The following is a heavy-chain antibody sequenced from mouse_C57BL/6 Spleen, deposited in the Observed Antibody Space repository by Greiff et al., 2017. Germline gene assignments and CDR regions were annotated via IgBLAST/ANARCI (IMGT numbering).Heavy chain of an antibody. CDR1: GYTFTSYW. CDR2: IHPNSGST. Sequence: QVQLQQPGAELVKPGASVKLSCKASGYTFTSYWMHWVKQRPGQGLEWIGMIHPNSGSTNYNEKFKSKATLTVDKSSSTAYMRLSSLTSEDSAVYYCAREAYYSNYDAWFAYWGQGTLVTVSA. CDR3: AREAYYSNYDAWFAY. D-gene: IGHD2-5*01. V-gene: IGHV1-64*01. J-gene: IGHJ3*01.